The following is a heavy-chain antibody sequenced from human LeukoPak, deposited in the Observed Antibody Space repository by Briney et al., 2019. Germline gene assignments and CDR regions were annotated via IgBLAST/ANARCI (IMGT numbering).Heavy chain of an antibody. D-gene: IGHD5-12*01. Sequence: PSETLSLTCTVSGGSISSSSYYWGWIRQPPGKGLEWIGSIYYSGSTYYNPSLKSRVTISVDTSKNQFSLKLSSVTAADTAVYYCAGLGTMGSNWFDPWGQGTLVTVSS. CDR1: GGSISSSSYY. V-gene: IGHV4-39*01. CDR3: AGLGTMGSNWFDP. CDR2: IYYSGST. J-gene: IGHJ5*02.